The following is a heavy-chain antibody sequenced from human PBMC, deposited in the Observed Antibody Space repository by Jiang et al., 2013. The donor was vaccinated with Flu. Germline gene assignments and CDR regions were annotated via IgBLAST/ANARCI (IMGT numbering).Heavy chain of an antibody. CDR2: ILPIVGIA. Sequence: SGAEVKKPGSSVKVSCKASGGTSSSYTIIWVRQAPGQGLEWMGGILPIVGIADYAQKFQGRVTITADKSTSAAYMEFSSLRSEDTAIYYCARAASCGGDCYFFDSWGQGTLVTVSS. CDR3: ARAASCGGDCYFFDS. D-gene: IGHD2-21*02. CDR1: GGTSSSYT. V-gene: IGHV1-69*17. J-gene: IGHJ4*02.